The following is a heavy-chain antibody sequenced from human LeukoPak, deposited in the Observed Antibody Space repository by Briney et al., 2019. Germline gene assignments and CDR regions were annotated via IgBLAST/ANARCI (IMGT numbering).Heavy chain of an antibody. V-gene: IGHV3-30*02. J-gene: IGHJ6*02. CDR1: GFTLSSYG. D-gene: IGHD4-23*01. CDR2: IRYDGSNK. CDR3: AKDGSDDYGGNSNPFYYYYYGMDV. Sequence: GGSLRLSCAASGFTLSSYGMHWVRQAPGKGLEWVAFIRYDGSNKYYADSVKGRFTISRDNSKNTLYLQMNSLRAEDTAVYYCAKDGSDDYGGNSNPFYYYYYGMDVWGQGTTVTVSS.